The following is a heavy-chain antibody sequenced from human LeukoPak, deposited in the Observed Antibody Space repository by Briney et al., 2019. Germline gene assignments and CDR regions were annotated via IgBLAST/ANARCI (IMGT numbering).Heavy chain of an antibody. CDR2: ISSDGSST. Sequence: GGSLRLSCAASGFTFSSYWMHWVRQAPGKGLVWVSRISSDGSSTSYADPMKGRSTIFRDNAKNTLYLQMNSLGAEDTAVYYCARALPPSVNTPWKWGQGTQVTVSS. J-gene: IGHJ4*02. D-gene: IGHD1-1*01. V-gene: IGHV3-74*01. CDR3: ARALPPSVNTPWK. CDR1: GFTFSSYW.